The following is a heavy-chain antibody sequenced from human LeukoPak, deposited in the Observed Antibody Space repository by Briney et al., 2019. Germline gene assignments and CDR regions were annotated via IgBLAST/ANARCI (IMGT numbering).Heavy chain of an antibody. CDR1: GFTFSSYS. CDR3: ARDAHPYYYDSSAFNWFDP. CDR2: ISSSSSYI. Sequence: GGSLSLSCSASGFTFSSYSMNWVRQAPGKGLEWVSSISSSSSYIYYADSVKGRFTISRDNAKNSLYLQMNSLRAEDTAVYYCARDAHPYYYDSSAFNWFDPWGQGTLVSVSS. V-gene: IGHV3-21*01. J-gene: IGHJ5*02. D-gene: IGHD3-22*01.